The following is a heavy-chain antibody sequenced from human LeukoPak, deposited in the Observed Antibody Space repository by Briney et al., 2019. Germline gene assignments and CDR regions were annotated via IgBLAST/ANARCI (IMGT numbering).Heavy chain of an antibody. CDR2: ISSSSSYR. CDR1: GFTFDDYA. Sequence: GRSLRLSCAASGFTFDDYAIHWVRQAPGKGLEWVSSISSSSSYRYYADSVKGRFTISRDNAKNSLYLQMNSLRAEDTAVYYCAREGYSPRDGYNFNFDYWGQGTLVTVSS. CDR3: AREGYSPRDGYNFNFDY. J-gene: IGHJ4*02. D-gene: IGHD5-24*01. V-gene: IGHV3-21*01.